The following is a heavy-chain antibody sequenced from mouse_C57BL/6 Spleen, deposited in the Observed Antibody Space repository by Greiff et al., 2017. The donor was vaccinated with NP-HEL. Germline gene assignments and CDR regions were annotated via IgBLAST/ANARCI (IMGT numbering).Heavy chain of an antibody. Sequence: QVQLQQPGAELVMPGASVKLSCKASGYTFTSYWMHWVKQRPGQGLEWIGEIDPSDSYTNYNQKFKGKSTLTVDKSSSTAYMQLSSLTSEDSAVYYCARSGIYDGYYRGWFAYWGQGTLVTVSA. V-gene: IGHV1-69*01. CDR2: IDPSDSYT. J-gene: IGHJ3*01. CDR3: ARSGIYDGYYRGWFAY. CDR1: GYTFTSYW. D-gene: IGHD2-3*01.